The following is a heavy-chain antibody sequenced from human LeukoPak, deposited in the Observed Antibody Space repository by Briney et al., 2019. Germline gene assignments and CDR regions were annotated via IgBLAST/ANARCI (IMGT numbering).Heavy chain of an antibody. J-gene: IGHJ3*02. V-gene: IGHV4-39*07. CDR3: ARVSKIQLWSSDAFDI. CDR1: GGSISSTSYY. D-gene: IGHD5-18*01. CDR2: IYNSGST. Sequence: PSQTLSLTCTVTGGSISSTSYYWGWIRQPPGKGLEWIGSIYNSGSTDYKPSLKSRVTISVDTSKNQFSLKVSSVTAADTAVYYCARVSKIQLWSSDAFDIWGQGTMVTVSS.